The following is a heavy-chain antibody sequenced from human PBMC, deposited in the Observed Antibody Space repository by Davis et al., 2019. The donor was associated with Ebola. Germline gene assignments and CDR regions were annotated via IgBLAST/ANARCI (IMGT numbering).Heavy chain of an antibody. CDR1: GYTFTSYA. CDR2: INPSGGST. CDR3: ARDIRTYSSSWCGDY. J-gene: IGHJ4*02. V-gene: IGHV1-46*01. Sequence: AASVKVSCKASGYTFTSYAMHWVRQAPGQGLEWMGIINPSGGSTSYAQKFQGRVTMTRDTSTSTAYMELRSLRSDDTAVYYCARDIRTYSSSWCGDYWGQGTLVTVSS. D-gene: IGHD6-13*01.